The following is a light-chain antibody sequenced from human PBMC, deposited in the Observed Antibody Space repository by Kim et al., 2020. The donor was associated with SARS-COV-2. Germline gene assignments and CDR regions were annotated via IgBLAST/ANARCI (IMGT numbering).Light chain of an antibody. Sequence: GHSVTLSCAGSSSDIGHYTRVSWYQQFPGTAPKLIVFEVTNRPPGVPARFSGSKSGNTASLTISGLQSEDEADYYCSSYTKNNGWVFGGGTQLTVL. J-gene: IGLJ3*02. CDR2: EVT. CDR3: SSYTKNNGWV. V-gene: IGLV2-18*02. CDR1: SSDIGHYTR.